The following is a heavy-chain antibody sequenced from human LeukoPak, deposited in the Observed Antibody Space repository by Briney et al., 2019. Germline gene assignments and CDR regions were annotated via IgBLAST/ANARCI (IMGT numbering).Heavy chain of an antibody. CDR2: ISAFNGET. CDR3: ARDPSNTSGRYTYFDY. D-gene: IGHD3-16*02. V-gene: IGHV1-18*01. CDR1: GYTFTSHG. J-gene: IGHJ4*02. Sequence: ASVKVSFKTHGYTFTSHGISWVRQAPGQGLEWMGWISAFNGETHYAQNLQGRVTMTTDTSTSTAYMELRSLRSDDTAVYYCARDPSNTSGRYTYFDYWGQGTLVTVSS.